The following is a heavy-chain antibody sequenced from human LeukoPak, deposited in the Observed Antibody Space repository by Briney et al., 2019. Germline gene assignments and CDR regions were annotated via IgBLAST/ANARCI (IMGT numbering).Heavy chain of an antibody. D-gene: IGHD2-2*01. J-gene: IGHJ4*02. V-gene: IGHV4-34*01. CDR1: GGSFSGYY. CDR2: LNHSGSP. Sequence: SETLSFTCAVYGGSFSGYYWSWIRPPPGKGQEWIGELNHSGSPSYNPSLKSRVTISVDTSKNQFSLKLSSVTAADTAVYYCARGAYCSSTSCRRDYWGQGTLVTVSS. CDR3: ARGAYCSSTSCRRDY.